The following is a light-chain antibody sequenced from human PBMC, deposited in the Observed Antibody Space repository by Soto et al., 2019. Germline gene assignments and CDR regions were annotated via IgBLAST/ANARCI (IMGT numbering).Light chain of an antibody. CDR3: QQYGSSPRFT. CDR2: GAS. J-gene: IGKJ3*01. Sequence: EIVLTQSPGTLSLSPGERATLSCRASQSVSSSYLAWYQQKPGQGPRLLIYGASSRATGIQDRFSVSGSGTDFTVTISRLEHGDFAVYYCQQYGSSPRFTFGPGTKVDIK. CDR1: QSVSSSY. V-gene: IGKV3-20*01.